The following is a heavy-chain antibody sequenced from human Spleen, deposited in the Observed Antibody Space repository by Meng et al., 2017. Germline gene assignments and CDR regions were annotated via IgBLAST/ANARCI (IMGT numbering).Heavy chain of an antibody. J-gene: IGHJ4*02. V-gene: IGHV3-23*01. D-gene: IGHD1-26*01. Sequence: EVHLLESGGDLVQPGGSLRLSCAASGFTFNSYVMIWVRKAPGKGLEWVSAISGSGDITRYEEAVKGRFTMTRDNSKNTLYLQMNSLRVEDTAVYYCAKDRVGASGNSDSWGQGTLVTVSS. CDR2: ISGSGDIT. CDR3: AKDRVGASGNSDS. CDR1: GFTFNSYV.